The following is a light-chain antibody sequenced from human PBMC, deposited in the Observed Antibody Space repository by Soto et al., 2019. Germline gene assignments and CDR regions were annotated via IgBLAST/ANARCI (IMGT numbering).Light chain of an antibody. CDR2: AAS. Sequence: DIQMTQSPSSVSASIGDRVTITCRASQDIGRRLAWFQQKPGKAPKYLIQAASSLRGGVPSTFSGSGSGTDFTLTINTLHPEEFATYYCLQVYSFPRTVGQGTKVDIK. V-gene: IGKV1-12*01. CDR1: QDIGRR. CDR3: LQVYSFPRT. J-gene: IGKJ1*01.